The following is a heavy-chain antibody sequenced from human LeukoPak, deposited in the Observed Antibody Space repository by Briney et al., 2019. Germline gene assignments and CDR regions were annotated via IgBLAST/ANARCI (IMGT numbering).Heavy chain of an antibody. J-gene: IGHJ3*02. V-gene: IGHV4-61*02. Sequence: SQTLSLTCTVSGGSISSGSYYWSWIRQPAGKGLEWIGRIYTSGSTNYNPSLKSRVTISVDTSKNQFSLKLSSVSAADTAVYYCARAPNIAAAGIGAFDIWGQGTMVTVSS. CDR2: IYTSGST. CDR1: GGSISSGSYY. CDR3: ARAPNIAAAGIGAFDI. D-gene: IGHD6-13*01.